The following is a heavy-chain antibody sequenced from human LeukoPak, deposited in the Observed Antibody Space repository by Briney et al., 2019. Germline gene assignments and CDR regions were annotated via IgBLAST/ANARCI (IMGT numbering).Heavy chain of an antibody. CDR2: ISSSGSTV. J-gene: IGHJ3*02. Sequence: GGSLRLSCAASGFTFSDYYMSWIRQAPGKGLEWVSYISSSGSTVYYADSVKGRFTISRDNAKNSLYLQMNSLRAEDTAVYYCARDRSSGRAFDIWGQGTMVTVSS. CDR3: ARDRSSGRAFDI. V-gene: IGHV3-11*01. CDR1: GFTFSDYY. D-gene: IGHD3-22*01.